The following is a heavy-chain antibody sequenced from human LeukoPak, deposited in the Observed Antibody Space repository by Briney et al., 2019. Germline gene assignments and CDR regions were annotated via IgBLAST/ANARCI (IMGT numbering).Heavy chain of an antibody. CDR1: GYSFTSYW. Sequence: GESLKISCKGSGYSFTSYWIGWVRQMPEKGLEWMGIIYPGDSDTRYSPSFQGQVTISADKSISTAYLQWSSLKASDTAMYYCARQRVTDYYDSSGYYIHDAFDIWGQGTMVTVSS. J-gene: IGHJ3*02. D-gene: IGHD3-22*01. V-gene: IGHV5-51*01. CDR2: IYPGDSDT. CDR3: ARQRVTDYYDSSGYYIHDAFDI.